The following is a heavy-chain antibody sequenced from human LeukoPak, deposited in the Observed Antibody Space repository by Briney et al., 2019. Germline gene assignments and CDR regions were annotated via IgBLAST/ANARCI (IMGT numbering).Heavy chain of an antibody. J-gene: IGHJ4*02. CDR3: ARGQHVDNFDY. CDR1: GFTLSSYW. V-gene: IGHV3-53*01. D-gene: IGHD5-12*01. CDR2: IYSGGST. Sequence: GGSLRLSCAASGFTLSSYWMSWVRQAPGKGLEWVSLIYSGGSTYYADSVKGRFTISRDNSKNTLYLQMNSLRAEDTAFYYCARGQHVDNFDYWGQGTLVTVSS.